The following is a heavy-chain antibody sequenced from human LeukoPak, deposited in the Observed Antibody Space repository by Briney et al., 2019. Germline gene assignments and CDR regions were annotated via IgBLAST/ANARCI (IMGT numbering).Heavy chain of an antibody. CDR3: ARQRGNYGAFDI. CDR2: IYYSGST. D-gene: IGHD4-11*01. V-gene: IGHV4-39*01. Sequence: PSETLSLTCTVSGGSISSSSYYWGWIRQPPGKGLEWIGSIYYSGSTYYNPSLKSRVTIPVDTSKNQFSLKLSSVTAADTAVYYCARQRGNYGAFDIWGQGTMVTVSS. CDR1: GGSISSSSYY. J-gene: IGHJ3*02.